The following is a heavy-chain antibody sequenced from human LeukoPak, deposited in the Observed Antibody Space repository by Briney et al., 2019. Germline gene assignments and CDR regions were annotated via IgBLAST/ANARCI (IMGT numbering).Heavy chain of an antibody. Sequence: ASVKVSCKASGYTFTSYGISWVRQAPGQGLEWMGWISAYNGNTNYAQKLQGRVTMTTDTSTSTAYMELRSLRSDDTAVYYCARDTIFGVVLGDAFDIWGQGTMVTVSS. V-gene: IGHV1-18*01. CDR2: ISAYNGNT. CDR3: ARDTIFGVVLGDAFDI. J-gene: IGHJ3*02. D-gene: IGHD3-3*01. CDR1: GYTFTSYG.